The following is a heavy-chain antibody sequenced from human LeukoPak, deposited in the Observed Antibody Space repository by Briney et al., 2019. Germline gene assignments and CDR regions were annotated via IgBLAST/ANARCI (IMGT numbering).Heavy chain of an antibody. CDR1: GGSISSSSYY. CDR2: IYYSGST. CDR3: ARDRGVSSSWYGSSSYWYFDL. D-gene: IGHD6-13*01. Sequence: PSETLSLTCTVSGGSISSSSYYWGWIRQPPGKGLEWIGSIYYSGSTYYNPSLKSRVTISVDTSKNQFSLKLSSVTAADTAVYYCARDRGVSSSWYGSSSYWYFDLWGRGTLVTVSS. J-gene: IGHJ2*01. V-gene: IGHV4-39*07.